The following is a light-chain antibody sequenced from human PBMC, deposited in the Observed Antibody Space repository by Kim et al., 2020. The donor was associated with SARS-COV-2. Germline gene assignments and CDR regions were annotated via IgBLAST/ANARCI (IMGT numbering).Light chain of an antibody. V-gene: IGLV2-23*02. CDR1: SSDVGKYNL. Sequence: QSITISCTGTSSDVGKYNLVSWYRQRPGKAPKLIIFEVSKRPSGVSDRFSGSKSGDTASLTISGLQAEDEGDYYCCSYAGSSTFVVFGGGTQLTVL. J-gene: IGLJ2*01. CDR2: EVS. CDR3: CSYAGSSTFVV.